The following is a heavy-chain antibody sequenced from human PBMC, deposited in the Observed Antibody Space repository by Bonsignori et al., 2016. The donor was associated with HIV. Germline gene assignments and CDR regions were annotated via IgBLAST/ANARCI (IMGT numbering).Heavy chain of an antibody. Sequence: VRQAPGKGLEWVAFTRNDGSEEYYADSVKGRFTIFRDKSKSTLNLQMNSLRTEDTAVYYCAKDLGYYDSNGYYLYFFDYWGQGTLVTVSS. D-gene: IGHD3-22*01. CDR2: TRNDGSEE. V-gene: IGHV3-30*02. J-gene: IGHJ4*02. CDR3: AKDLGYYDSNGYYLYFFDY.